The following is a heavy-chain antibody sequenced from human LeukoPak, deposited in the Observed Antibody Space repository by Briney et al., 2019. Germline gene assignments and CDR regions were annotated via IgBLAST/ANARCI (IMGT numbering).Heavy chain of an antibody. J-gene: IGHJ4*02. Sequence: PGGSLRLSCAASGFTFSSYAMSWVRQAPGKGLEWVSAISGSGGSTYYADSVKGRFTISRDNSKNTLYLQMNSLRAEDTAVYYCAKGPHYDILTGYYSWGQGTLVTVSS. CDR2: ISGSGGST. CDR1: GFTFSSYA. D-gene: IGHD3-9*01. CDR3: AKGPHYDILTGYYS. V-gene: IGHV3-23*01.